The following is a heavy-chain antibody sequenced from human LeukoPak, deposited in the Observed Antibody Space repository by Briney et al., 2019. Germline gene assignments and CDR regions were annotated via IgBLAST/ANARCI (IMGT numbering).Heavy chain of an antibody. J-gene: IGHJ5*02. Sequence: GGSLRLSCAAPGFTFSSYGMHWVRQAPGKGLEWVAVIWYDGSNKYYADSVKGRFTISRDNSKNTLYLQMNSLRAEDTAVYYCARDQAVAGLNWFDPWGQGTLVTVSS. CDR2: IWYDGSNK. V-gene: IGHV3-33*01. CDR3: ARDQAVAGLNWFDP. CDR1: GFTFSSYG. D-gene: IGHD6-19*01.